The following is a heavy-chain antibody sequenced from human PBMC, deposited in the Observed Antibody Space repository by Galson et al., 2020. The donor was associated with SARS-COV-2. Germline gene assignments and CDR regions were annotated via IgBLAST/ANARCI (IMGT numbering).Heavy chain of an antibody. V-gene: IGHV4-31*03. Sequence: SETLSLTCTVSGGSISSGGYYWSWIRQHPGKGLEWIGYIYYSGSTYYNPSLKSRVTISVDTSKNQFSLKLSSVTAADTAVYYCARGKVDYYGSGRGSYYGMDVWGQGTTVTVSS. CDR2: IYYSGST. J-gene: IGHJ6*02. CDR1: GGSISSGGYY. CDR3: ARGKVDYYGSGRGSYYGMDV. D-gene: IGHD3-10*01.